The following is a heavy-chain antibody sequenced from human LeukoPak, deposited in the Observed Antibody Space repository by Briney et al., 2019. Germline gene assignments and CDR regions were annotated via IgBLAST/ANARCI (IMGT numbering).Heavy chain of an antibody. Sequence: ASVKVPCKASGYTFTSYDINWVRQATGQGLEWMGWISAYNGNTNYAQKLQGRVTMTTDTSTSTAYMELRSLRSDDTAVYYCARVNYGGKPAAFDIWGQGTMVTVSS. D-gene: IGHD4-23*01. J-gene: IGHJ3*02. CDR3: ARVNYGGKPAAFDI. V-gene: IGHV1-18*01. CDR2: ISAYNGNT. CDR1: GYTFTSYD.